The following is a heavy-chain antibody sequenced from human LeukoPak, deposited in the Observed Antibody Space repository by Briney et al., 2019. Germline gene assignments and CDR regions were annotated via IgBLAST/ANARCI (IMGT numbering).Heavy chain of an antibody. V-gene: IGHV1-69*02. J-gene: IGHJ4*02. CDR1: GYTFPSYY. CDR3: RLGGYYYDQVRSAFDY. CDR2: IIPFLCIA. D-gene: IGHD3-22*01. Sequence: SVKVSCKASGYTFPSYYMHWVRQAPGQGLEWMGRIIPFLCIANFAQKLQGRVVITADKSTSPAYMELSSLRSEDTAVYYCRLGGYYYDQVRSAFDYWGQGTLVTVSS.